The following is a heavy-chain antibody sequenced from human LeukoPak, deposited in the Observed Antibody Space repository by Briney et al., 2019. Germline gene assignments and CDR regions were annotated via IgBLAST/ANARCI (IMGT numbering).Heavy chain of an antibody. CDR2: ISGSGGST. D-gene: IGHD2-15*01. CDR3: AKVIVVVVAATDYADAFDI. J-gene: IGHJ3*02. CDR1: GFTFSSYA. V-gene: IGHV3-23*01. Sequence: GGSLRLSCAASGFTFSSYAMSWVRQAPGKGLEWVSAISGSGGSTYYADSVKGRFTISRDNSKNTLYLQMNSLRAEDTAVYYCAKVIVVVVAATDYADAFDIWGQGTMVTVSS.